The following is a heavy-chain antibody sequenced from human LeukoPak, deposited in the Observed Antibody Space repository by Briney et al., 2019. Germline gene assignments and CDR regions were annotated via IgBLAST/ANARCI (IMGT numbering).Heavy chain of an antibody. CDR2: ISAYNGNT. CDR1: GYTFTSYG. Sequence: GASVKVSCKASGYTFTSYGISWVGQAPGQGLERMGWISAYNGNTDYAQNLQDRVTMTTDTSTSTAYMELRSLRSDDTAVYYCARVGAYCSSSSCFDYWDQGTLVTVSS. CDR3: ARVGAYCSSSSCFDY. D-gene: IGHD2-2*01. V-gene: IGHV1-18*01. J-gene: IGHJ4*02.